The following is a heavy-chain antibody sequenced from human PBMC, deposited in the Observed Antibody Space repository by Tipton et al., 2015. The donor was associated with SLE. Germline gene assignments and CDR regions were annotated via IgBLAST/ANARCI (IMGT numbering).Heavy chain of an antibody. D-gene: IGHD2-2*02. CDR2: IYYSGST. J-gene: IGHJ3*02. V-gene: IGHV4-59*01. Sequence: TLSLTCTVSGGSISSYYWSWIRQPPGKGLEWIGDIYYSGSTNYNPSLKSRVTISVDTSKNQFSLKLSSVTAADTAVYYCARDVPKYRPGSFDICGRATVITVSS. CDR1: GGSISSYY. CDR3: ARDVPKYRPGSFDI.